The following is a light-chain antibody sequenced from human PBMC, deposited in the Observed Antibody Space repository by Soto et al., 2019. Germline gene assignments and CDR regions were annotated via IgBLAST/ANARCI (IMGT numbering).Light chain of an antibody. Sequence: DVVMTQSPLSLPVTPGEPASISCRASQSLLHSNGNNYLGWYLQKPGQSPQLLICLACNRASGVPDRFSGCGSGSDFTLKLCGVEAEDVGLYYWMQSLQTPGTFGQGTKVEI. CDR3: MQSLQTPGT. CDR1: QSLLHSNGNNY. J-gene: IGKJ1*01. V-gene: IGKV2-28*01. CDR2: LAC.